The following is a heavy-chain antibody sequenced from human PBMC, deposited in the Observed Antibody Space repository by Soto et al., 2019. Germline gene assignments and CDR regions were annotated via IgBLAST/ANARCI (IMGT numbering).Heavy chain of an antibody. J-gene: IGHJ4*02. CDR3: ARDYLYDYIWGSYTEFDY. Sequence: GASVKVSCKASGYTFTSYGISWVRQAPGQGLEWMGWISAYNGNTNYAQKLQGRVTMTTDTSTSTAYMELRSLRSDDTAVYYCARDYLYDYIWGSYTEFDYWGQGTLVTVSS. CDR2: ISAYNGNT. V-gene: IGHV1-18*01. CDR1: GYTFTSYG. D-gene: IGHD3-16*01.